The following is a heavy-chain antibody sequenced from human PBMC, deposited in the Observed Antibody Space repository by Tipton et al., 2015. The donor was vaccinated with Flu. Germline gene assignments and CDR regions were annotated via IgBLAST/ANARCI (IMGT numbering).Heavy chain of an antibody. D-gene: IGHD3-22*01. CDR2: INHSGST. CDR1: GGSFSGYY. V-gene: IGHV4-34*01. Sequence: TLSLTCAVYGGSFSGYYWSWIRQPPGKGLEWIGEINHSGSTNYNPSLKSRVTISVDTSKNQFSLKLSSVTAADTAVYYCARKKGRTTYYYDSSGSPFDYWGQGTLVTVSS. J-gene: IGHJ4*02. CDR3: ARKKGRTTYYYDSSGSPFDY.